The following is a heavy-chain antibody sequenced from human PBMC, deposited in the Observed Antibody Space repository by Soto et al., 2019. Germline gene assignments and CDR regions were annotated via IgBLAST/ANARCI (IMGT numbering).Heavy chain of an antibody. CDR2: ISWNSGTI. CDR3: AKETQSNLGTGSFDS. D-gene: IGHD7-27*01. V-gene: IGHV3-9*01. J-gene: IGHJ4*02. CDR1: GVTFDDYA. Sequence: PGGSLRLSCVVSGVTFDDYAMHWVRQAPGKGLEWVSGISWNSGTIAYADSVKGRFTIARDNAKDSLYLQLNSLRPEDTALYYCAKETQSNLGTGSFDSWGLGTLVTVSS.